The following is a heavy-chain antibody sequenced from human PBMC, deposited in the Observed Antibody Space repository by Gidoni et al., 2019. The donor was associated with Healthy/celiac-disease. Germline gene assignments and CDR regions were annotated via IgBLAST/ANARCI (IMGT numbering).Heavy chain of an antibody. D-gene: IGHD6-19*01. CDR1: GFTFSSYA. V-gene: IGHV3-23*01. J-gene: IGHJ4*02. CDR2: ISGSGGST. Sequence: EVQLLESGGGLVQPGGSLRLSCAASGFTFSSYAMSGFRQAPGKGLEVVSAISGSGGSTYYADSVKGRFTISRDNSKNTLYLQMNSLRAEDTAVYYCAKDPEGSSGWSGYPYYFDYWGQGTLVTVSS. CDR3: AKDPEGSSGWSGYPYYFDY.